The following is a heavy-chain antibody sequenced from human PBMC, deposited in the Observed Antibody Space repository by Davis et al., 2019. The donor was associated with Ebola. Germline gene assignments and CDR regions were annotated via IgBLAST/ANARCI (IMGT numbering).Heavy chain of an antibody. D-gene: IGHD2-2*01. V-gene: IGHV3-30*02. Sequence: GGSLRLSCAASGFTFSSYGMHWVRQAPGKGLEWVAFIRYDGSNKYYADSVKGRFTISRDNSKNTLYLQMNSLRAEDTAVYYCARDGPAAMIVAYYGMDVWGKGTTVTVSS. J-gene: IGHJ6*04. CDR3: ARDGPAAMIVAYYGMDV. CDR1: GFTFSSYG. CDR2: IRYDGSNK.